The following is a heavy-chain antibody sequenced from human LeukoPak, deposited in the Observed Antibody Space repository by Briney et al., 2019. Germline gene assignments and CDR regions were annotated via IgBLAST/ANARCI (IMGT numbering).Heavy chain of an antibody. J-gene: IGHJ4*02. CDR1: RYTFVSYD. V-gene: IGHV1-8*01. CDR3: ARNLARTGDFDY. CDR2: MNPNSGST. Sequence: GASVKVSCKASRYTFVSYDINWVRQATGQGLEWLGWMNPNSGSTGFAQNFQGRVSMTRDTSISTAYMELSNLGSEDTAVYYCARNLARTGDFDYWGQGTLVTVSS. D-gene: IGHD5-12*01.